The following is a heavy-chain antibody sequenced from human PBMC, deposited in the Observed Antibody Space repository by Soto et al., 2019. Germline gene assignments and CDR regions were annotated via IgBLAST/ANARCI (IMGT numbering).Heavy chain of an antibody. CDR2: MNPNSGNT. Sequence: FTSISIWSVCQYTRKGLEWMGWMNPNSGNTGYAQKFQGRVTMTRNTSISTAYMELSSLRSEDTAVYYCARGQLLLRYDYYYYYMDVWGKGTTVTVSS. D-gene: IGHD2-15*01. CDR1: FTSIS. CDR3: ARGQLLLRYDYYYYYMDV. V-gene: IGHV1-8*01. J-gene: IGHJ6*03.